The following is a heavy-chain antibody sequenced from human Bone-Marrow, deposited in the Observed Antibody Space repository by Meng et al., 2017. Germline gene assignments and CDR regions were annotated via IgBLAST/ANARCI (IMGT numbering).Heavy chain of an antibody. CDR3: ARGDGYNRYFDY. CDR2: IYHSGTA. CDR1: GGSISSDNYP. V-gene: IGHV4-30-2*01. Sequence: QLQLQESGPGLVKPSQTLSLTCAVSGGSISSDNYPWSWIRQPPRKGLESIGYIYHSGTAYYNPSLESRVTISVDRSKNQFSLKLSSVTAADTAVYYCARGDGYNRYFDYWGQGTLVTVSS. J-gene: IGHJ4*02. D-gene: IGHD5-24*01.